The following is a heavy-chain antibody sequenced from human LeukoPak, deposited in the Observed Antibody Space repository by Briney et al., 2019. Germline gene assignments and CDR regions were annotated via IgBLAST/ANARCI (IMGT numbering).Heavy chain of an antibody. J-gene: IGHJ4*02. CDR2: ISSSGSTI. V-gene: IGHV3-11*04. Sequence: PGGSLRLSCAASGFTFSDYYMSWIRQAPGKGLEWVSYISSSGSTIYYADSVKGRFTISRDNAKNSLYLQMNSLRAEDTAVYYCATQLTYFDFWSGPRGHFDYWGQGTLVTVSS. CDR1: GFTFSDYY. CDR3: ATQLTYFDFWSGPRGHFDY. D-gene: IGHD3-3*01.